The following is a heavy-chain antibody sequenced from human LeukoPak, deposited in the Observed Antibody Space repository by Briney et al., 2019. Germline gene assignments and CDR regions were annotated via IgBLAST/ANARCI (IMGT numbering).Heavy chain of an antibody. CDR2: IKQDGSEK. CDR1: GFTFSSYW. Sequence: GGSLRLSCAASGFTFSSYWMSWVRQAPGKGLEWVANIKQDGSEKYYVDSVKDRFTISRDNAKNSLYLQMNSLRAEDTAVYYCAREGALGGSYSWFDYWGQGTLVTVSS. V-gene: IGHV3-7*01. CDR3: AREGALGGSYSWFDY. J-gene: IGHJ4*02. D-gene: IGHD1-26*01.